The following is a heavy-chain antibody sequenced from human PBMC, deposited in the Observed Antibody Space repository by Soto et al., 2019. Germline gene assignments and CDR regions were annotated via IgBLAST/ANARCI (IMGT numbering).Heavy chain of an antibody. V-gene: IGHV3-21*01. Sequence: GSLRLSCAASGFTFSTYTMNWVRQAPGKGLEWISSISSGSSYIYYAGSVKGRFTISRDNAKNSLFLQMNSLRADDTAVYYCARDILSGGAYPDSWGQGTKVTVSS. CDR3: ARDILSGGAYPDS. J-gene: IGHJ5*01. CDR2: ISSGSSYI. CDR1: GFTFSTYT. D-gene: IGHD3-10*01.